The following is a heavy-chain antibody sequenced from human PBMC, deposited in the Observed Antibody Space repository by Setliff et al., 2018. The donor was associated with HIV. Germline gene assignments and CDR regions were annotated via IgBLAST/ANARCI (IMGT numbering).Heavy chain of an antibody. Sequence: GGSLRLSCVASGFRFRGHAMNWVRQAPGKGLEWVSVISGSGGSTFYADSVKGRFTISRDNAKNSLYLQMNSLRAEDTAVYYCLVAVEEDVWGKGTTVTVSS. D-gene: IGHD5-12*01. V-gene: IGHV3-23*01. J-gene: IGHJ6*04. CDR1: GFRFRGHA. CDR2: ISGSGGST. CDR3: LVAVEEDV.